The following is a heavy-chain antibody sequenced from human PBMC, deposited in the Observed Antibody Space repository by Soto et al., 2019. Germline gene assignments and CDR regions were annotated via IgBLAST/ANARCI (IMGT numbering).Heavy chain of an antibody. Sequence: GGSLRLSCAASGFTFSSYWMSWVRQAPGKGLEWVANIKQDGSEKYYVDSVKGRFTISRDNAKNSLYLQMNSLRAEDTAVYYCARDPYVPVILSWSENGNGWFDPWGQGTLVTVSS. D-gene: IGHD3-9*01. J-gene: IGHJ5*02. CDR1: GFTFSSYW. CDR3: ARDPYVPVILSWSENGNGWFDP. CDR2: IKQDGSEK. V-gene: IGHV3-7*01.